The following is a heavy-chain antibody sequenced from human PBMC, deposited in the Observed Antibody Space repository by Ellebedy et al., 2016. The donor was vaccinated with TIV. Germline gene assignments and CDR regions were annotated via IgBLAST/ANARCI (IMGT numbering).Heavy chain of an antibody. J-gene: IGHJ4*02. CDR1: GGFIRSYY. Sequence: MPSETLSLTCTVSGGFIRSYYWSWIRQSAGQGLEWIGYIHYNGSTNYNPSLKPRVTISVDASKNQFSLKLTSVTAADTAVYYCARHYVYYGSGLGWYFDFWGQGTLVTVSS. CDR3: ARHYVYYGSGLGWYFDF. CDR2: IHYNGST. V-gene: IGHV4-59*08. D-gene: IGHD3-10*01.